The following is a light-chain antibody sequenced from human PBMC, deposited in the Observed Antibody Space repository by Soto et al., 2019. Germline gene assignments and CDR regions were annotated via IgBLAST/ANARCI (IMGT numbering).Light chain of an antibody. CDR2: GAS. J-gene: IGKJ4*01. V-gene: IGKV3-20*01. CDR1: QSVSSNY. CDR3: QQYGGSPRVT. Sequence: EIVLTQSPGTLSLSPGERATLSCRASQSVSSNYLAWYQQKPGQAPRLLIYGASSRATSIPDRFIGSRSATAFTLTISRLEPEDFAVYYCQQYGGSPRVTFGGGTKVEIK.